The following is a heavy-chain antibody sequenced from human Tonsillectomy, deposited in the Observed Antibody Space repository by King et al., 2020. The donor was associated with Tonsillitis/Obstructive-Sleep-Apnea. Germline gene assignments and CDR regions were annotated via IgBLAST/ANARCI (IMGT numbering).Heavy chain of an antibody. J-gene: IGHJ4*02. V-gene: IGHV3-7*04. Sequence: VQLVESGENLVQPGGSLRLYCAASGFTFSNYWMSWVRQAAGKGLEWVANIKQDGSEKYYVDSVKGRFTISRDNAKNSLYLQMNSLRAEDTALYYCARVAQVYSKYDLPYFDYWGQGTLVTVSS. D-gene: IGHD4-11*01. CDR1: GFTFSNYW. CDR3: ARVAQVYSKYDLPYFDY. CDR2: IKQDGSEK.